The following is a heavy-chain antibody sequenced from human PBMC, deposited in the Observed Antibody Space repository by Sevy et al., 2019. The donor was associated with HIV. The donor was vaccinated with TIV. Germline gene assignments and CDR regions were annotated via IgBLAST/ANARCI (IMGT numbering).Heavy chain of an antibody. Sequence: GGSLRLSCAASGXXFSIYSMSWVRQAPGKGLEWVSTLSFGCGKINYADSVKGRFTISRDNSKSSVYLQMNNMRVEDTAVYYCAREGCTKPHDXWGQGTLVTVSS. V-gene: IGHV3-23*01. J-gene: IGHJ4*02. CDR2: LSFGCGKI. D-gene: IGHD2-8*01. CDR3: AREGCTKPHDX. CDR1: GXXFSIYS.